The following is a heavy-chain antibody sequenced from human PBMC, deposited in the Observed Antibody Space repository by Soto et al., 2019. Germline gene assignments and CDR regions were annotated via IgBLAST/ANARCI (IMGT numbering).Heavy chain of an antibody. V-gene: IGHV3-64*01. D-gene: IGHD2-21*01. CDR1: GFTFSSYA. J-gene: IGHJ6*02. Sequence: EVQLVESGGGLVQPGGSLRLSCAASGFTFSSYAMHWVRQAPGKGLEYVSAITSNGGNTDYASSVKGRFTISRDNSKNTLYLQMGSLRAEDMAVYYCAGPIPFGYGMDVWGQETTVTVSS. CDR2: ITSNGGNT. CDR3: AGPIPFGYGMDV.